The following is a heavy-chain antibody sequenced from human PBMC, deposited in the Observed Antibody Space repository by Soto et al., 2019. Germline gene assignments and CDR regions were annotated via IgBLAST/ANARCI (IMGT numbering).Heavy chain of an antibody. J-gene: IGHJ6*01. CDR3: DYYFYGMDV. Sequence: QVQLVQSGAEVKKPGSSVKVSCKASGGTFSSYAISWVRQAPGQGLVWMGGIIPIFGTANCAQKFQGRVTITADESTSTDYMELSSLRSEDTAVYYCDYYFYGMDVWGQGTTGTFCS. V-gene: IGHV1-69*01. CDR2: IIPIFGTA. CDR1: GGTFSSYA.